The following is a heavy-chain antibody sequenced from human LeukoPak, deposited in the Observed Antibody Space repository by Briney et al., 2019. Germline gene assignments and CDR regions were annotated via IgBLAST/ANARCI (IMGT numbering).Heavy chain of an antibody. V-gene: IGHV1-2*02. CDR1: GYTFTGYY. J-gene: IGHJ4*02. CDR2: INPNSGGT. D-gene: IGHD4-17*01. CDR3: ARTRGYGDFYFDY. Sequence: ASVKVSCKASGYTFTGYYMHWVRQAPGQGLEWMGWINPNSGGTNYAQKFQGRVTMTRDTSISTVYKELSRLRSDDTAVYYCARTRGYGDFYFDYWGQGTLVTVSS.